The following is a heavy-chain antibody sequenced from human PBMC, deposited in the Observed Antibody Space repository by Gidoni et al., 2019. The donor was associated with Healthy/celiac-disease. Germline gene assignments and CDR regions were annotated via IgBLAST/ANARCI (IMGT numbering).Heavy chain of an antibody. D-gene: IGHD6-19*01. J-gene: IGHJ4*02. CDR3: AATTYSSGWYPWGDY. V-gene: IGHV1-58*02. CDR2: IVVGSGNT. CDR1: GFTFSSSA. Sequence: QMRLVQPAPEVMTPGPSLKFSSKASGFTFSSSAMQWVRQARGQRLEWIGWIVVGSGNTNYAQKFHERVTITRDMSTSTAYMELSSLRSEDTAVYYCAATTYSSGWYPWGDYWGQGTLITVSS.